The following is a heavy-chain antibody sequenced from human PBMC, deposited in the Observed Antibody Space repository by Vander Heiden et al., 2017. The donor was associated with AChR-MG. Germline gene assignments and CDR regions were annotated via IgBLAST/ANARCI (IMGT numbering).Heavy chain of an antibody. CDR2: ISYDGSNK. CDR3: AKMAYCSGGSCYPAAFDI. J-gene: IGHJ3*02. Sequence: QVQLVESGGGVVQPGRSLRLPCAASGFTFSSYGMHWVRQAPGKGLGWVAVISYDGSNKYYADSVKGRFTISRDNSKNTLYLQMNSLRAEDTAVYYCAKMAYCSGGSCYPAAFDIWGQGTMVTVSS. V-gene: IGHV3-30*18. D-gene: IGHD2-15*01. CDR1: GFTFSSYG.